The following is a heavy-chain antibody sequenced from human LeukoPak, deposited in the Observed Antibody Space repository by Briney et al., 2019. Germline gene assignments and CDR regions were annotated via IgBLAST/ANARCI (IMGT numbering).Heavy chain of an antibody. J-gene: IGHJ4*02. Sequence: GSLRLSCAASGFIFSSYWMSWVRQAPGKGLEWVANIKQDGSEKYYVDSVKGRFTISRDNAKNSLYLQMNSLRAEDTAVYLCARDRYCSGGSCYKDPLDYWGQGTLVTVSS. CDR2: IKQDGSEK. CDR3: ARDRYCSGGSCYKDPLDY. CDR1: GFIFSSYW. D-gene: IGHD2-15*01. V-gene: IGHV3-7*04.